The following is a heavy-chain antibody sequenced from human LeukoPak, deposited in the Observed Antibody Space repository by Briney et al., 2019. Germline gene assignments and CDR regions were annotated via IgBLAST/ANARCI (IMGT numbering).Heavy chain of an antibody. CDR1: GGSISSGSYY. D-gene: IGHD3-3*01. Sequence: KPSETLSLTCTVSGGSISSGSYYWSWIRQPAGKGLEWIGRIYTSGSTNYNPSLKSRVTISVDTSKNQFSLKLSSVTAADTAVYYCARDGVNTISDAFDIWGQGTMVTVSS. V-gene: IGHV4-61*02. J-gene: IGHJ3*02. CDR2: IYTSGST. CDR3: ARDGVNTISDAFDI.